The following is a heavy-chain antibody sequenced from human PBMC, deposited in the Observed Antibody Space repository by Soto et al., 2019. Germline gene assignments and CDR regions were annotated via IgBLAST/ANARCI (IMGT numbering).Heavy chain of an antibody. J-gene: IGHJ6*02. D-gene: IGHD2-2*01. CDR1: GYSFTSYW. Sequence: GESLKISCNGSGYSFTSYWISWVRQMPGKGLEWMGRIDPSDSYTNYSPSFQGHVTISADKSISTAYLQWSSLKASDTAMYYCARYRVVVVPAAITYCMDVWDQGTTVTVSS. V-gene: IGHV5-10-1*01. CDR2: IDPSDSYT. CDR3: ARYRVVVVPAAITYCMDV.